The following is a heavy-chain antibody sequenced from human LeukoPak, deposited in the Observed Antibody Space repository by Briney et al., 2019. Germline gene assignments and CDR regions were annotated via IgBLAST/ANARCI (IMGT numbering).Heavy chain of an antibody. V-gene: IGHV3-23*01. J-gene: IGHJ4*02. CDR1: GFTFSSYA. CDR3: AKEKGLNYYDSSGYSPFDY. CDR2: ISGSGGST. D-gene: IGHD3-22*01. Sequence: GGSLRLSCAASGFTFSSYAMSWVRQAPGKGLEWVSAISGSGGSTYYADSVKGRFTISRDNSKNTLYLQMNSLRAEDTAVYYCAKEKGLNYYDSSGYSPFDYWGQGTLVTVSS.